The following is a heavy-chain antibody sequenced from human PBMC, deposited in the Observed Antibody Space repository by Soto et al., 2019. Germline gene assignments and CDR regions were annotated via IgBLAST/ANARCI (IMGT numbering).Heavy chain of an antibody. D-gene: IGHD2-8*01. CDR2: IKMDGSTI. Sequence: EVQLVESGGGLVQPGGSQGLSCAASGFTFSSYWMHWVRQAPGKGLVWVSRIKMDGSTINYADFVDGRFTISRDNAKNTVYLQMNGLRAEDTAVYYCARGGRFAYFLDYWGQGTPVTVSS. CDR1: GFTFSSYW. V-gene: IGHV3-74*01. CDR3: ARGGRFAYFLDY. J-gene: IGHJ4*02.